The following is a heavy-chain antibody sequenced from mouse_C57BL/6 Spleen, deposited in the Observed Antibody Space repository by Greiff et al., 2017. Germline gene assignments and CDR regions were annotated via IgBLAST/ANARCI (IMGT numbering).Heavy chain of an antibody. CDR1: GFTFSSYA. CDR3: TRGDYDVDWFAC. J-gene: IGHJ3*01. CDR2: ISSGGDYI. V-gene: IGHV5-9-1*02. Sequence: EVQGVESGEGLVKPGGSLKLSCAASGFTFSSYAMSWVRQTPEKRLEWVAYISSGGDYIYYADTVKGRFTISRDNARNTLYLQMSSLKSEDTAMYYCTRGDYDVDWFACWGQGTLVTVSA. D-gene: IGHD2-4*01.